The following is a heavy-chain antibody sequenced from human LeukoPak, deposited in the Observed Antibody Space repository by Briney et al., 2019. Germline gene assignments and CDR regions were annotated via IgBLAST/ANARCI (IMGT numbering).Heavy chain of an antibody. D-gene: IGHD2-21*02. Sequence: SETLSLTCTVSGGSISSFSWSWIRQPPGKGLEWIGYIYYSGSTKYNPSLRSRVTISVDTSKNQFSLKLSSVTAADTAVYYCASGYCGGDCFRGLDVWGQGTTVTVSS. CDR3: ASGYCGGDCFRGLDV. CDR2: IYYSGST. CDR1: GGSISSFS. J-gene: IGHJ6*02. V-gene: IGHV4-59*01.